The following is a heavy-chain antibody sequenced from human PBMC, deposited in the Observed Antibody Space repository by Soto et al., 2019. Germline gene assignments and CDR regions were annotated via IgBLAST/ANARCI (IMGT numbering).Heavy chain of an antibody. D-gene: IGHD1-1*01. CDR3: ARDLQSNWFDP. Sequence: SETLSLTCTVSGGSISSGGYYWSWIRQHPGKGLEWIGYIYYSGSTYYNPSLKSRVTISVDTSKNQFSLKQSTVTAADTAVYYCARDLQSNWFDPWGQGTLVTVSS. CDR1: GGSISSGGYY. V-gene: IGHV4-31*03. CDR2: IYYSGST. J-gene: IGHJ5*02.